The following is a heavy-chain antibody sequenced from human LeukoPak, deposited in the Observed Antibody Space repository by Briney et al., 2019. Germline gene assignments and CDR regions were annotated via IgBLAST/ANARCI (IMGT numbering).Heavy chain of an antibody. CDR1: GYTFTGYY. D-gene: IGHD2-15*01. J-gene: IGHJ4*02. V-gene: IGHV1-2*02. Sequence: ASVTVSFKASGYTFTGYYMHWVRQAPGQGLEWVGWINPNSGGTNYAQKFQGRVTMTGDTSISTAYMELSRLRSDDTAVYYCARDSQEGYSYNRPDYWGQGTLVTVSS. CDR3: ARDSQEGYSYNRPDY. CDR2: INPNSGGT.